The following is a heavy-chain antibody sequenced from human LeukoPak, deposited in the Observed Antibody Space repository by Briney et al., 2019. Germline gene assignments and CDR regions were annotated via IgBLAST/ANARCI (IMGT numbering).Heavy chain of an antibody. J-gene: IGHJ4*02. CDR3: ARDTGYYFGSGNYLYYFDY. V-gene: IGHV4-4*07. CDR1: GGSISSYY. D-gene: IGHD3-10*01. Sequence: SETLSLTCTVFGGSISSYYWSWIRQPAGKGLEWIGRMYTSGSTNYNPSLKSRVTMSVDTSKNQFSPKLSSVTAADTAVYYCARDTGYYFGSGNYLYYFDYWGQGTLVTVSS. CDR2: MYTSGST.